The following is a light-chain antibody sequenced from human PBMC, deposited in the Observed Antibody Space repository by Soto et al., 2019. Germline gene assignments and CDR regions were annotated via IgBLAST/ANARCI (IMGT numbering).Light chain of an antibody. CDR2: GAS. J-gene: IGKJ4*01. Sequence: EIGLTQSPGTLSLSPGERATLSCRASQSVSSSYLAWYQQKPGQAPRLLIYGASSRATGIPDRFSGSGSGTDFTLTISRLEPEDFALYFCQQDGSSPKLTFGGGPKVESK. CDR1: QSVSSSY. V-gene: IGKV3-20*01. CDR3: QQDGSSPKLT.